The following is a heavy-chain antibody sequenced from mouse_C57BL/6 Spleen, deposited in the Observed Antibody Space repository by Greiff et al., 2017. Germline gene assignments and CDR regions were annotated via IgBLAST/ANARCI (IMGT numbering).Heavy chain of an antibody. J-gene: IGHJ1*03. CDR3: ARDGMAYYDYDGYFDV. D-gene: IGHD2-4*01. CDR1: GFTFSDYY. Sequence: EVHLVESEGGLVQPGSSMKLSCTASGFTFSDYYMAWVRQVPEKGLEWVANINYDGSSTYYLDSLTSRFIISRDNAKNILYLQMSSLKSEDTATYYCARDGMAYYDYDGYFDVWGTGTTVTVSS. V-gene: IGHV5-16*01. CDR2: INYDGSST.